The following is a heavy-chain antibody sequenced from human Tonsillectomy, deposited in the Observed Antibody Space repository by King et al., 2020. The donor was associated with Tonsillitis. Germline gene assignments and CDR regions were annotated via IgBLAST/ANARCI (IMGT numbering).Heavy chain of an antibody. Sequence: VQLVESGGGVVQPGRSLRLSCAASGVPFSSYGMHWVRQAPGKGLEWVALISYDGKKKYYADPVKGRFTISRDNSKNTLYLQMTSLRAEDTAVYYCETTVFIEVVSDYWGQGTLVTVSS. CDR3: ETTVFIEVVSDY. CDR2: ISYDGKKK. D-gene: IGHD1-14*01. CDR1: GVPFSSYG. J-gene: IGHJ4*02. V-gene: IGHV3-30*03.